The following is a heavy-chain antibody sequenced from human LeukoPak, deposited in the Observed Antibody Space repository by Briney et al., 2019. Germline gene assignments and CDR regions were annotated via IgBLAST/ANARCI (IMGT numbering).Heavy chain of an antibody. CDR1: GFTFSDYY. V-gene: IGHV3-11*01. D-gene: IGHD6-19*01. CDR3: ASTGYSSGWYFSNGGSDIRYFDY. CDR2: ISSSGSTI. Sequence: GGSLRLSCAASGFTFSDYYMSWIRQAPGKGLEWVSYISSSGSTIYYADSVKGRFTISRDNAKNSLYLQMNSLRAEDTAVYYCASTGYSSGWYFSNGGSDIRYFDYWGQGTLVTVSS. J-gene: IGHJ4*02.